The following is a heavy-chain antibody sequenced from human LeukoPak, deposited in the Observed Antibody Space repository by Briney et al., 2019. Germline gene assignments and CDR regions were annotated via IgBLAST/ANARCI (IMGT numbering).Heavy chain of an antibody. CDR2: IYTSGST. CDR1: GGSISSYY. J-gene: IGHJ3*02. CDR3: AREKWIFGVVSRAFDI. V-gene: IGHV4-4*07. Sequence: SETLSLTCTVSGGSISSYYWSWIRQPAGKGLEWIGRIYTSGSTNYNPSLKSRVTMSVDTSKNQFSLKLSSVTAADTAVYYCAREKWIFGVVSRAFDIWGQGTMVTVSS. D-gene: IGHD3-3*01.